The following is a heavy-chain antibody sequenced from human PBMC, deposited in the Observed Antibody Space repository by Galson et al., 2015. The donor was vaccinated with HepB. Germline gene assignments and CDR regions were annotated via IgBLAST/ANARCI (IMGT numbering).Heavy chain of an antibody. Sequence: SETLSLTCAVYGGSFSGYYWSWIRQPPGKGLEWIGEINHSGSTNYNPSLKSRVTISVDTSKNQFSPKLSSVTAADTAVYYCASHTYYYGSGPQDYWGQGTLVTVSS. V-gene: IGHV4-34*01. J-gene: IGHJ4*02. D-gene: IGHD3-10*01. CDR3: ASHTYYYGSGPQDY. CDR2: INHSGST. CDR1: GGSFSGYY.